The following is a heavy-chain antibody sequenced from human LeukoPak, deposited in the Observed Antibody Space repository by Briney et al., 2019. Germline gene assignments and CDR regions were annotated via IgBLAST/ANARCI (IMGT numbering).Heavy chain of an antibody. CDR1: GYTFTGYY. CDR2: INPNSGGT. CDR3: ARDRIRGVNKFDP. D-gene: IGHD3-10*01. Sequence: ASVKVSCKASGYTFTGYYMHWVRQAPGQGLEWMGWINPNSGGTNYAQKFQGRVTMTRDTSISTAYMELSRLRSDDTAVYYCARDRIRGVNKFDPWGQGTLVTVSS. V-gene: IGHV1-2*02. J-gene: IGHJ5*02.